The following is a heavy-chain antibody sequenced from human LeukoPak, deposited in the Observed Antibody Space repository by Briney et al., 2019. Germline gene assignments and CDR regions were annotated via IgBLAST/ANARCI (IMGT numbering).Heavy chain of an antibody. Sequence: PGGSLRLSCAASGFTFSGYGMHWVRQAPGKGLEWVAVISYDGSNKYYADSVKGRFTISRDNSKNTLYLQMNSLRAEDTAVYYCARDSQYDILTGYSAFDYWGQGTLVTVSS. J-gene: IGHJ4*02. CDR1: GFTFSGYG. CDR2: ISYDGSNK. V-gene: IGHV3-30*03. D-gene: IGHD3-9*01. CDR3: ARDSQYDILTGYSAFDY.